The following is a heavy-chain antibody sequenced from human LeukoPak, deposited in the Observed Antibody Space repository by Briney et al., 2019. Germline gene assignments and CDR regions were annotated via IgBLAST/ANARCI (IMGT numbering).Heavy chain of an antibody. J-gene: IGHJ3*02. CDR2: IYYSGST. CDR3: ARGLEKGDDAFDI. Sequence: SETLSLTCTVSGYSISSGYYWGWIRQPPGKGLEWIGNIYYSGSTNYNPSLKSRVTISVDTSKNQFSLKLSSVTAADPAVYYCARGLEKGDDAFDIWGQGTMVTVSS. CDR1: GYSISSGYY. D-gene: IGHD1-1*01. V-gene: IGHV4-38-2*02.